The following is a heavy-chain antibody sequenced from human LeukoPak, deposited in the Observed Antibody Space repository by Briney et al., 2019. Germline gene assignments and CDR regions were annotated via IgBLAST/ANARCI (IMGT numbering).Heavy chain of an antibody. CDR1: GFTFSNAW. CDR3: TSLGYCSSTSCRRGNWFDP. J-gene: IGHJ5*02. Sequence: PGGSLRLSCAASGFTFSNAWMSWVRQAPGKGLEWVGRIKSKTDGGTTDYAAPVKGRFTISRDDSKNTLYLQMNSLKTEDTAVYYCTSLGYCSSTSCRRGNWFDPWGQGTLVIVSS. V-gene: IGHV3-15*01. CDR2: IKSKTDGGTT. D-gene: IGHD2-2*01.